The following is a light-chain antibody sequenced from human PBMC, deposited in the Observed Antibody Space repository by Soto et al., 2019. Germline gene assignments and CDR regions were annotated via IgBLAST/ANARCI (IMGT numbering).Light chain of an antibody. CDR3: QQYDSYPT. CDR1: QSISNW. CDR2: KAS. Sequence: DIQMTQSPSTLSAAVGDRVSITCRASQSISNWLAWYQQKPGKAPNLLIYKASSLESGVPSRFSGSGSGTEFTLTISSLRPDEFATYFCQQYDSYPTFGGGTKVEIK. J-gene: IGKJ4*01. V-gene: IGKV1-5*03.